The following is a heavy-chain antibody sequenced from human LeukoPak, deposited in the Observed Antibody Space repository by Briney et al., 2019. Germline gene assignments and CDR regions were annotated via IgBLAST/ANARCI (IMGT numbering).Heavy chain of an antibody. CDR2: IYYRGST. CDR1: GGSISSHY. CDR3: ARGDGYKAAFDY. Sequence: PSETLSLTCTVSGGSISSHYWSWIRQPPGKGLEWIGYIYYRGSTNYNPSLKSRVTISVDTSKNQFSLKLSSVTAADTAVYYCARGDGYKAAFDYWGQGTLVTVSS. V-gene: IGHV4-59*11. D-gene: IGHD5-24*01. J-gene: IGHJ4*02.